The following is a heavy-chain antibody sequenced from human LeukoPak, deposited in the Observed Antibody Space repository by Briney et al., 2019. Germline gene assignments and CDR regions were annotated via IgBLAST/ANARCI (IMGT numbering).Heavy chain of an antibody. D-gene: IGHD3-10*01. CDR2: XRXDGSNK. V-gene: IGHV3-30*02. CDR3: AKDLSRYYGSGSREFDY. Sequence: ASXXTFSSXXXXXVXXXXXXXLEXVXFXRXDGSNKYYADSVKGRFTISRDNSKNTLYLQMNSLRAEDTAVYYCAKDLSRYYGSGSREFDYWGQGTLVTVSS. J-gene: IGHJ4*02. CDR1: XXTFSSXX.